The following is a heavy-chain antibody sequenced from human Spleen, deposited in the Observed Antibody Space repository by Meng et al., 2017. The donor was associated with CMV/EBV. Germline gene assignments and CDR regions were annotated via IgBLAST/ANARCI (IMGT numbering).Heavy chain of an antibody. D-gene: IGHD5-24*01. Sequence: SVKVSCKASGYTFTSYGISWVRQAPGHGLEWMGGIIPTFGAVNYAQRFQGRLTITTDESTTTAHMELNTLRSEDTAVYYCAREVATKEGTFVLWGQGTLVTVSS. V-gene: IGHV1-69*05. CDR3: AREVATKEGTFVL. CDR1: GYTFTSYG. J-gene: IGHJ4*02. CDR2: IIPTFGAV.